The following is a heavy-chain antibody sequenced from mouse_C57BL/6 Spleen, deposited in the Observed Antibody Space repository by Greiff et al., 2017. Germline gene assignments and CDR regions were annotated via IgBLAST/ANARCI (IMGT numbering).Heavy chain of an antibody. CDR2: ISSGGSYT. CDR3: ARRLYYDYDDYAMDY. J-gene: IGHJ4*01. Sequence: EVKVVESGGDLVKPGGSLKLSCAASGFTFSSYGMSWVRQTPDQRLEWVATISSGGSYTYYPDSVKGRFTISRDNAKNTLYLQMSSLKSEDTAMYYCARRLYYDYDDYAMDYWGQGTSVTVSS. V-gene: IGHV5-6*01. CDR1: GFTFSSYG. D-gene: IGHD2-4*01.